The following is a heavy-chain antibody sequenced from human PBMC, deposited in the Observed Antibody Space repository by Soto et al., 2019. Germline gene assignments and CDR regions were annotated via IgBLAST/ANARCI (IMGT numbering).Heavy chain of an antibody. D-gene: IGHD4-4*01. CDR3: AKDLYSNYGDACDI. Sequence: PGGSLRLSCAASGFTFDDYAMHWVRQAPGKGLEWVSGISWNSDNIVYADSVKGRFTISRDNAKNSLYLQMNSLRAEDTALYYCAKDLYSNYGDACDIWGQGTMVTVSS. CDR2: ISWNSDNI. CDR1: GFTFDDYA. J-gene: IGHJ3*02. V-gene: IGHV3-9*01.